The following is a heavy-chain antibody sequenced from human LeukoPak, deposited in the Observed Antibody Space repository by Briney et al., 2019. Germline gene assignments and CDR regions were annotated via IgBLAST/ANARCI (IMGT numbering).Heavy chain of an antibody. CDR3: AGNLDTAMAWVDY. V-gene: IGHV3-23*01. J-gene: IGHJ4*02. Sequence: GGSLRLSCAASGFTFSSNAMSWVRQAPGKGLEWVSAISGSGGSTYYADSVKGRFTISRDNSKDTLYLQMNSLRAEDTAVYYCAGNLDTAMAWVDYWGQGTLVTVPS. D-gene: IGHD5-18*01. CDR1: GFTFSSNA. CDR2: ISGSGGST.